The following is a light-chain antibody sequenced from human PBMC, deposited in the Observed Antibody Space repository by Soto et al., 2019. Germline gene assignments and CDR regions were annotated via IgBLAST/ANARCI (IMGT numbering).Light chain of an antibody. CDR1: SSDVGAYNL. J-gene: IGLJ1*01. Sequence: QSALTQPASVSGSPEQSITISCTGTSSDVGAYNLVSWYQQHPGKAPRLIIYEGTKRPSGVPDRFSGSKSGNTASLTVSGLQAEDEADYYCSSYSGTNNYVFGTGTKLTVL. V-gene: IGLV2-14*02. CDR3: SSYSGTNNYV. CDR2: EGT.